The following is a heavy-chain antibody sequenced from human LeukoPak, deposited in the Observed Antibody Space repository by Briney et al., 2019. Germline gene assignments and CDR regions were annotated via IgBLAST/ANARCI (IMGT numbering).Heavy chain of an antibody. V-gene: IGHV4-39*01. D-gene: IGHD3-9*01. Sequence: PSETLSLTCTVSGDSINSRNYYWGWIRQPPGKGLEWIGNFYKSGSTSYNPSLKSRVTISVDTAKNQFSLKLNSVTAADTAVYYCARLWHHYDILTGPNPFDYWGQGTLVTVSS. CDR3: ARLWHHYDILTGPNPFDY. J-gene: IGHJ4*02. CDR1: GDSINSRNYY. CDR2: FYKSGST.